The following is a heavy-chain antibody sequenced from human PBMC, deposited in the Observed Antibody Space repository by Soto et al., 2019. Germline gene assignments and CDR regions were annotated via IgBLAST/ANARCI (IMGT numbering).Heavy chain of an antibody. CDR3: ARDTTTFPYYFGMDV. V-gene: IGHV1-69*08. J-gene: IGHJ6*02. CDR2: IIPTLGKP. Sequence: QVQLVQSGAEVKNPGSSVKVSCKASGDTFSRHNINWVRQAPGQGLEWMGRIIPTLGKPNYAQKFQGRVTISADMSATTSYMELHSLSSDDTAVYYCARDTTTFPYYFGMDVWGQGTTVTVSS. CDR1: GDTFSRHN. D-gene: IGHD4-4*01.